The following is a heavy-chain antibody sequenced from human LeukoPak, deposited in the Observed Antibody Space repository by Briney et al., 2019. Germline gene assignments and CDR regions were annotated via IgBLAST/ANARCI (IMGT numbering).Heavy chain of an antibody. CDR1: GYSISSGYY. CDR2: IYHSGST. J-gene: IGHJ5*02. V-gene: IGHV4-38-2*02. CDR3: ARWGTYASTSNWFDP. D-gene: IGHD2-2*01. Sequence: SETLSLTCTVSGYSISSGYYWGWIRQAPGKGLEWIGSIYHSGSTYYNPSLKSRVTISVDTYKNQFSLRLSSVTAADTAVYYCARWGTYASTSNWFDPWGQGTLVTVSS.